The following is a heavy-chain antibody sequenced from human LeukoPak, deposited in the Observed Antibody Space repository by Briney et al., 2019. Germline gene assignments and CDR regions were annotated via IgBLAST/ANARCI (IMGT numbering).Heavy chain of an antibody. J-gene: IGHJ6*03. V-gene: IGHV1-69*02. Sequence: SVKVSCKASGGTFSSYTISWVRQAPGQGLEWMGRIIPILGIANYAQKFQGRVTITADKSTSTAYMELSSLRSEDTAVYYSARKGLDYYYYMDVWGKGTTVTVSS. CDR1: GGTFSSYT. CDR3: ARKGLDYYYYMDV. CDR2: IIPILGIA.